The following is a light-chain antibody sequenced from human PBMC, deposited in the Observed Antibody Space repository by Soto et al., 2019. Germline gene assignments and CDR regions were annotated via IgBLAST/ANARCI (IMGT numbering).Light chain of an antibody. Sequence: QSALTQPPSASGSPGQSVTISCTGTNSDVGGYNYVSWYQQHPGKVPKLVIYEVTKRPSGVPDRFSGSKSGNTASLTVSGLQAEDEADYYCSSYAGNNNVVFGGGTKLTVL. CDR1: NSDVGGYNY. J-gene: IGLJ3*02. CDR2: EVT. CDR3: SSYAGNNNVV. V-gene: IGLV2-8*01.